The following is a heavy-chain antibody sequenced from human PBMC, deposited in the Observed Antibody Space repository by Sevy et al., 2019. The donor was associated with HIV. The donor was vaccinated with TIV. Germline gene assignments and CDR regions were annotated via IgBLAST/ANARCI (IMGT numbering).Heavy chain of an antibody. V-gene: IGHV3-7*01. CDR1: GFSLNDYW. CDR2: INQNGSVS. D-gene: IGHD2-21*01. J-gene: IGHJ1*01. CDR3: VRAIATEASF. Sequence: GGSLRLSCAVSGFSLNDYWMSWVRQAPGKGLEWVANINQNGSVSYYVDTVKGRLTISRDDARNLLYLQMNNLRVEDTALYYCVRAIATEASFWGQGTLVTVSS.